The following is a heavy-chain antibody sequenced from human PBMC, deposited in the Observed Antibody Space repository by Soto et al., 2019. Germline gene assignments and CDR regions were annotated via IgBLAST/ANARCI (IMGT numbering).Heavy chain of an antibody. J-gene: IGHJ4*02. D-gene: IGHD3-10*01. Sequence: SETLSLTCTVSGGSISSYYWSWIRQPPGKGLEWIGYIYYSGSTYYNPSLKSRVTISVDTSKNQFSLKLSSVTAADTAVYYCARLLPLVRGVIMGVGYFDYWGQGTLVTVSS. V-gene: IGHV4-59*04. CDR2: IYYSGST. CDR1: GGSISSYY. CDR3: ARLLPLVRGVIMGVGYFDY.